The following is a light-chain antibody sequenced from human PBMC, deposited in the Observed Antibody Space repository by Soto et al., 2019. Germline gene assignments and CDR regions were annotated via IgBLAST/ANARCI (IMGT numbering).Light chain of an antibody. CDR1: SSDVGAYNL. J-gene: IGLJ1*01. CDR2: EGS. Sequence: QSVLTQPASVSGSPEQSITISCTGTSSDVGAYNLVSWYQQHPGKAPRLIIYEGSKRPSGISHRFSGSKSGNTASLTISGLQAEDEADYYCCSYAGSYTFEVVFGTGTKLTVL. CDR3: CSYAGSYTFEVV. V-gene: IGLV2-23*03.